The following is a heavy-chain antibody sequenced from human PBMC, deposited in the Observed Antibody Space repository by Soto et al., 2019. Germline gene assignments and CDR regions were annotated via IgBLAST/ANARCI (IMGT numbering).Heavy chain of an antibody. Sequence: SETLSLTCTVSGGSISSSSYYWGWFRQPPGKGLEWIGSIYYSGSTYYNPSLKSRVTISVDTSKNQFSLKLSSVTAADTAVYYCARQSFGYYDLNEDIWGQGTMVT. CDR1: GGSISSSSYY. D-gene: IGHD3-22*01. CDR2: IYYSGST. V-gene: IGHV4-39*01. CDR3: ARQSFGYYDLNEDI. J-gene: IGHJ3*02.